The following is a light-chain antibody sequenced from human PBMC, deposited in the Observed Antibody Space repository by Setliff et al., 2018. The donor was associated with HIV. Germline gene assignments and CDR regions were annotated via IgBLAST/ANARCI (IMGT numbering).Light chain of an antibody. CDR2: EVS. J-gene: IGLJ1*01. V-gene: IGLV2-8*01. CDR1: SSDVGSYNY. Sequence: ALTQPPSASGSPGQSVTISCTGTSSDVGSYNYVSWYQQHPGKAPKVMIYEVSKRPSGVPDRFSGSKSGNTASLTVSGLQAEDEADYYCSSYAGSNNYVFGSGTKGTV. CDR3: SSYAGSNNYV.